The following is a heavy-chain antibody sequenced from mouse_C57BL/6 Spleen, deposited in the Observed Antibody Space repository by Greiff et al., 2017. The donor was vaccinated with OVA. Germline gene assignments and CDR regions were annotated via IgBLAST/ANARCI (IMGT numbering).Heavy chain of an antibody. V-gene: IGHV1-66*01. CDR3: ARNYDCDVRFDD. D-gene: IGHD2-4*01. J-gene: IGHJ2*01. CDR2: FYPGSGSI. CDR1: GYSFTSYY. Sequence: QVQLQQSGPELVKPGASVKISCKASGYSFTSYYIHWVKQRPGQGLEWIGWFYPGSGSIKYNEKFKGKATLTADTSSSTAYMQLSRLTSEDSAVYYCARNYDCDVRFDDWGKGTTLTVSS.